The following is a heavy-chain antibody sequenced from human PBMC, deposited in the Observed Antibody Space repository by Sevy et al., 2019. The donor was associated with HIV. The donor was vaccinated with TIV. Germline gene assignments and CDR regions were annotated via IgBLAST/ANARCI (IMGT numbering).Heavy chain of an antibody. V-gene: IGHV1-18*01. D-gene: IGHD3-16*02. CDR2: ISAYNGNT. J-gene: IGHJ4*02. Sequence: ASVKVSCKASGYTFTSYGISWVRQAPGQGLEWVGWISAYNGNTNYAQKLQGRVTMTTDTSTSTAFMELRLLRSDETAVYYCAGGVITFGGGIVNFDYWGQGTLVTVSS. CDR1: GYTFTSYG. CDR3: AGGVITFGGGIVNFDY.